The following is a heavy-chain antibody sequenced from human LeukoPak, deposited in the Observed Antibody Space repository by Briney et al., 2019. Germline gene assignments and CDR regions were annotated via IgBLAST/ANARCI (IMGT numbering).Heavy chain of an antibody. D-gene: IGHD2-2*02. V-gene: IGHV3-64D*06. Sequence: GGSLRLSCSASGFTFSSYAMHWVRQAPGKGLEYVSAISSNGGSTYYADSVKGRFTISRDNSKNTLYLQMSSLRAEDTAVYYCVRSGRQCSGAICYNAPFDPWGQGTLVTVSS. CDR1: GFTFSSYA. CDR2: ISSNGGST. J-gene: IGHJ5*02. CDR3: VRSGRQCSGAICYNAPFDP.